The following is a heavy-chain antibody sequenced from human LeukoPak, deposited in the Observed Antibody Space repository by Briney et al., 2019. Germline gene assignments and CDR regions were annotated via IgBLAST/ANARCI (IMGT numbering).Heavy chain of an antibody. Sequence: ASVKVSCEASGYTFTSYGISWVRQAPGQGLEWMGWISAYNGNTNYAQKLQGRVTMTTDTSTSTAYMELRSLRSDDTAVYYCARVEEAAAGSSDAFDIWGQGTMVTVSS. CDR2: ISAYNGNT. J-gene: IGHJ3*02. D-gene: IGHD6-13*01. CDR1: GYTFTSYG. CDR3: ARVEEAAAGSSDAFDI. V-gene: IGHV1-18*04.